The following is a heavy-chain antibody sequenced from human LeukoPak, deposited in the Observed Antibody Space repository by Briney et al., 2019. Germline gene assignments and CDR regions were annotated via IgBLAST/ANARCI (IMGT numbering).Heavy chain of an antibody. CDR2: IIPIFGTA. CDR3: ARDPGIAAAGTFYYYYYMDV. Sequence: ASVKVSCKASGGTFSSYAISWVRQAPGQGLEWMGGIIPIFGTANYAQKFQGRVTITTDESTSTAYMELSSLRSEDTAVYYCARDPGIAAAGTFYYYYYMDVWGKGTTVTVSS. D-gene: IGHD6-13*01. CDR1: GGTFSSYA. J-gene: IGHJ6*03. V-gene: IGHV1-69*05.